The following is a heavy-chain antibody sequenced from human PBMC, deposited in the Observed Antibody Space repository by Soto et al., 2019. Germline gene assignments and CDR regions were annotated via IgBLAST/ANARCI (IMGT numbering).Heavy chain of an antibody. CDR2: GYHSGNT. Sequence: QLQLQESGSGLVKPSQTLSLTCAVSGGSISSGGYSWSWIRQPPGKGLEWIGYGYHSGNTYYNPSLKRRVTISVDRSKTQFSLQSSSVTAADTAVYYCARVPDYWGQGTLVTVSS. CDR3: ARVPDY. CDR1: GGSISSGGYS. J-gene: IGHJ4*02. V-gene: IGHV4-30-2*01.